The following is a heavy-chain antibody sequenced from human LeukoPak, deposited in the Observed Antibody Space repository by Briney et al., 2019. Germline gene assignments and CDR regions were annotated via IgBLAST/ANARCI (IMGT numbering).Heavy chain of an antibody. D-gene: IGHD3-22*01. J-gene: IGHJ3*02. CDR1: GFTFRSYW. CDR2: IKQDGSEK. CDR3: ARERTYSDYYDSSGYYYRDAFDI. V-gene: IGHV3-7*01. Sequence: GGSLRLSCAASGFTFRSYWMTWVRQAPGMGLEWVANIKQDGSEKHYVDSVKGRFTISRDNAKNSLYLQMNSLRAEDTAVYYCARERTYSDYYDSSGYYYRDAFDIWGQGTMVTVSS.